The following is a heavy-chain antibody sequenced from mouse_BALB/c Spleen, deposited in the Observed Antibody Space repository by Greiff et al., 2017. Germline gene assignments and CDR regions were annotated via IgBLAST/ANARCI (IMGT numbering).Heavy chain of an antibody. CDR1: GYSITSDYA. CDR3: ARGWLLRGDWYFDV. D-gene: IGHD2-3*01. Sequence: VQLKESGPGLVKPSQSLSLTCTVTGYSITSDYAWNWIRQFPGNKLEWMGYISYSGSTSYNPSLKSRISITRDTSKNQFFLQLNSVTTEDTATYYCARGWLLRGDWYFDVWGAGTTVTVSS. V-gene: IGHV3-2*02. CDR2: ISYSGST. J-gene: IGHJ1*01.